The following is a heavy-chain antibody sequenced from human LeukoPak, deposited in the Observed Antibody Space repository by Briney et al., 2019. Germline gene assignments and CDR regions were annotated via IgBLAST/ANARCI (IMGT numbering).Heavy chain of an antibody. D-gene: IGHD3-3*01. CDR2: IKSKTDGGTT. Sequence: WMSWVXXAPGKGLEWVGRIKSKTDGGTTDYAAPVKGRFTISRDDSKNTLYLQMNSLKTEDTAVYYCTTVHYDFWSGRPTYYFDYWGQGTLVTVSS. CDR3: TTVHYDFWSGRPTYYFDY. V-gene: IGHV3-15*01. J-gene: IGHJ4*02. CDR1: W.